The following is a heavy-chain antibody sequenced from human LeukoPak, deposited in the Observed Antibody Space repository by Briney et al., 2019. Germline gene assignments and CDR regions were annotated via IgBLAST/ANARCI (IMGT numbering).Heavy chain of an antibody. D-gene: IGHD2-15*01. CDR1: GGSICSSSHF. Sequence: SETLSLTCSVSGGSICSSSHFWGWIRQPPGKGLEWIGSIYYSGNTYYNPSLKSRVTMSVDTSKNHFSLKVTSVAAADTAMYYCARHENIVVVAAATAFDYWGQGTLVTVSS. J-gene: IGHJ4*02. V-gene: IGHV4-39*01. CDR2: IYYSGNT. CDR3: ARHENIVVVAAATAFDY.